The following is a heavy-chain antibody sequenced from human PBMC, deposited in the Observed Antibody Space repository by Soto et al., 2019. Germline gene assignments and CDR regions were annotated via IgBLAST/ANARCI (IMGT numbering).Heavy chain of an antibody. Sequence: AAETLSLTCTVSVYSISIGYHWAWIRQPPGKGLEWLGSAHYSGNTYYNPSLKSRLTISVDKSKNQFSLNMSSVTAADTAVYYCARQDRVVAEARWFDPWGQGTLVTVLL. J-gene: IGHJ5*02. D-gene: IGHD2-15*01. V-gene: IGHV4-38-2*02. CDR1: VYSISIGYH. CDR3: ARQDRVVAEARWFDP. CDR2: AHYSGNT.